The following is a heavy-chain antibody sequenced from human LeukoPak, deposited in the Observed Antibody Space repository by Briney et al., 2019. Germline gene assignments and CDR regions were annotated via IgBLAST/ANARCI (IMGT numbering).Heavy chain of an antibody. J-gene: IGHJ5*02. V-gene: IGHV3-74*01. D-gene: IGHD1-26*01. CDR3: VRLSWELGDGGVT. Sequence: GGSLRLSCAAPGFTFSSYWMHWVRQAPGKGLVWISRINSDGSSTSYADSVKGRFTISRDNAKNTLYLQMNSLRAEDTAVYYCVRLSWELGDGGVTWGQGTLVTVSS. CDR1: GFTFSSYW. CDR2: INSDGSST.